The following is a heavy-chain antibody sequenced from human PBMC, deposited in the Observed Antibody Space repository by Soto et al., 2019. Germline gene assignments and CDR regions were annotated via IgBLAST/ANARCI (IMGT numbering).Heavy chain of an antibody. D-gene: IGHD3-10*01. V-gene: IGHV4-30-2*01. CDR3: ARVTMVRGVIIFFDY. Sequence: PSEPLSRTCAVSGGSISSGGYSWSWIRQPPGKGLEWIGYIYHSGSTYYNPSLKSRVTISVDRSKNQFSLKLSSVTAADTAVYYCARVTMVRGVIIFFDYWGQGTLVTVSS. CDR1: GGSISSGGYS. J-gene: IGHJ4*02. CDR2: IYHSGST.